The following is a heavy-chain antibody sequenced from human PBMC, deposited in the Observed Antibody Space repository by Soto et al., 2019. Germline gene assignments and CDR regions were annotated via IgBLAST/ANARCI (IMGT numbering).Heavy chain of an antibody. D-gene: IGHD3-3*01. CDR1: GGTFSSYA. CDR3: ARDPSEIFGVVIIRAFDI. V-gene: IGHV1-69*13. Sequence: SVKVSCKASGGTFSSYAISWVRQAPGQGLEWMGGIIPIFGTANYAQKFQGRVTITADESTSTAYMELSSLRSEDTAVYYCARDPSEIFGVVIIRAFDIWGQGTMVTVSS. J-gene: IGHJ3*02. CDR2: IIPIFGTA.